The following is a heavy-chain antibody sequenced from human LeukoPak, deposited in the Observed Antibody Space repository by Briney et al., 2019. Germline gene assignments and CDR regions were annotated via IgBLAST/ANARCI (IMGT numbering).Heavy chain of an antibody. Sequence: PGGSLRLSCEASGFTFRTYGMHWVRQAPGKGLEWVALMSYDGTNKDYTDSVKGRFTISRDNAKNSLYLQMNSLRAEDTAVYYCARDPGRVSHWFDPWGQGTLVTVSS. CDR3: ARDPGRVSHWFDP. D-gene: IGHD6-13*01. V-gene: IGHV3-30*03. J-gene: IGHJ5*02. CDR1: GFTFRTYG. CDR2: MSYDGTNK.